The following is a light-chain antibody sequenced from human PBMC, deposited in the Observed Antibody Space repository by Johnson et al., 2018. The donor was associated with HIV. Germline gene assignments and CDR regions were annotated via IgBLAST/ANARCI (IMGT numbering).Light chain of an antibody. CDR1: SSNIGNNY. J-gene: IGLJ1*01. Sequence: QSVLTQPPSVSVAPGQKVTISCSGSSSNIGNNYVSWYQLLPGTAPKLLIYKNTQRPSGIPDRFSGSKSGTSATLVITGLQPGDEADYYCGTWDKSLSTGAGFGTGTKVTVL. V-gene: IGLV1-51*02. CDR3: GTWDKSLSTGAG. CDR2: KNT.